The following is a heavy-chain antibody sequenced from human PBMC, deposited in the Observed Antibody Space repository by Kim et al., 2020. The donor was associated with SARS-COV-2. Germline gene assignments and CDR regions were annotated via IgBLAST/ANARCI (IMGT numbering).Heavy chain of an antibody. Sequence: GGSLRLSCVASGFTFSSYTINWVRQAPGKGLEWISSISSSSTYINYADSVKGRFTISRDNAKNSLYLQMNSLRVEDTAGYYCARNLAVYCGGDCNSGFFQHWGQGTLVTVSS. CDR2: ISSSSTYI. V-gene: IGHV3-21*01. J-gene: IGHJ1*01. CDR3: ARNLAVYCGGDCNSGFFQH. D-gene: IGHD2-21*02. CDR1: GFTFSSYT.